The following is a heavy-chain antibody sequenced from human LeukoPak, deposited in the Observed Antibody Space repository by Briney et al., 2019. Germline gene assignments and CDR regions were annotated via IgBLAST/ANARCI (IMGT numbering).Heavy chain of an antibody. V-gene: IGHV3-23*01. Sequence: GGSLRLSCAASGFTFSSYAMSWVRQAPGKGLEWVSTISGSGGSTYYADSVKGRFTISRDNSKNTLYLQMNSLRAEDTAVYYCAKHYLNLFQNHDYWGQGTLVTVSS. D-gene: IGHD1-14*01. J-gene: IGHJ4*02. CDR1: GFTFSSYA. CDR2: ISGSGGST. CDR3: AKHYLNLFQNHDY.